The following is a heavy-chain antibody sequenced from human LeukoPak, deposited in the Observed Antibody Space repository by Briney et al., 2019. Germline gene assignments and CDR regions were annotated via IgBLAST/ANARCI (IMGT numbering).Heavy chain of an antibody. CDR3: ARESGGSGLWFGELSHYFDY. CDR2: IYTSGST. CDR1: GGSISSGSYY. J-gene: IGHJ4*02. Sequence: PSQTLSLTCTVSGGSISSGSYYWSWIRQPAGKGLEWIGRIYTSGSTNYNPSLKSRVTISVDTSKNQFSLKLSSVTAADTAVYYCARESGGSGLWFGELSHYFDYWGQGTLVTVSS. D-gene: IGHD3-10*01. V-gene: IGHV4-61*02.